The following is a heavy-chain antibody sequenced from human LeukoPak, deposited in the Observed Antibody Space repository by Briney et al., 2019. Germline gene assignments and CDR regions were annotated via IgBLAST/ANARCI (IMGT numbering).Heavy chain of an antibody. CDR1: GYTFTSYG. CDR3: ASGGHYYGSGDY. CDR2: ISAYNGNT. V-gene: IGHV1-18*01. J-gene: IGHJ4*02. D-gene: IGHD3-10*01. Sequence: ASVKVSCKASGYTFTSYGISWARQAPGQGLEWMGWISAYNGNTNYAQKLQGRVTMTTDTSTSTAYMELRSLRSEDTAVYYCASGGHYYGSGDYWGQGTLVTVSS.